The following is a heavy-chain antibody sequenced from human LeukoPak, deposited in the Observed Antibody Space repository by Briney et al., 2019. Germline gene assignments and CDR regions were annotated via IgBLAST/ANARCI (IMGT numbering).Heavy chain of an antibody. V-gene: IGHV3-53*01. CDR1: GFTVSSDY. J-gene: IGHJ4*02. Sequence: GGSLRLSXAASGFTVSSDYMAWVRQAPGKGLDWVSIIYSGGNTYYADSVKGRFTISRDNSKNIRYLQMNNLRAEDTAVYYCARDAYRYENDGFFDNWGQGTLVTVSS. CDR2: IYSGGNT. D-gene: IGHD3-10*01. CDR3: ARDAYRYENDGFFDN.